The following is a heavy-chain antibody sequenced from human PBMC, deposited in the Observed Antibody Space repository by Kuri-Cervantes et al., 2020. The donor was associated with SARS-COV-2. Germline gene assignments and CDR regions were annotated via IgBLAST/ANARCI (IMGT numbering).Heavy chain of an antibody. CDR3: ARDDLFVAAPFDF. Sequence: GESLKISCAASGFTFSNAWMSWVRQAPGKGLEWVGRITSKTDGGTADYAAPVKGRFTISRDDSKNTLYLQMNSLKTEDTAVYYCARDDLFVAAPFDFWGQGTLVTVSS. CDR1: GFTFSNAW. V-gene: IGHV3-15*01. CDR2: ITSKTDGGTA. D-gene: IGHD6-13*01. J-gene: IGHJ4*02.